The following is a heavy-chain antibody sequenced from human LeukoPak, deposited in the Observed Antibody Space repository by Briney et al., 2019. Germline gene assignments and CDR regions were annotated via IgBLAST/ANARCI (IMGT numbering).Heavy chain of an antibody. J-gene: IGHJ4*02. CDR1: GASISSDY. V-gene: IGHV4-59*12. D-gene: IGHD5-12*01. CDR2: IYYSGST. Sequence: SETLSLTCTVSGASISSDYWSWVRQPPGKGLEWIGYIYYSGSTNYNPSLKSRVTISVDTSKNQFSLKLSSVTAADTAVYYCAREGSTPVIVATTIRHAPSFDYWGQGTLVTVSS. CDR3: AREGSTPVIVATTIRHAPSFDY.